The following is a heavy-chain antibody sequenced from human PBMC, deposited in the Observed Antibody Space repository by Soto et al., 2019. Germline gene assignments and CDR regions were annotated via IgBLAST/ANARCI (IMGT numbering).Heavy chain of an antibody. D-gene: IGHD1-26*01. Sequence: EVQLLESGGGLVQPGGSLRLSCAASGFTFSSYAMSWVRPAPGKGLEWVSAISGSGGSTYYADSVKGRFTISRDNSRNTLYLQMNSLRAEDTAVYYCAKDPYSGSYDSIDYRGQGTLVTVAA. V-gene: IGHV3-23*01. CDR3: AKDPYSGSYDSIDY. CDR2: ISGSGGST. CDR1: GFTFSSYA. J-gene: IGHJ4*02.